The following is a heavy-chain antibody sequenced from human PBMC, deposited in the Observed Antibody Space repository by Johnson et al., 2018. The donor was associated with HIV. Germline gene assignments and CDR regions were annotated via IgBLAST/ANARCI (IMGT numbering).Heavy chain of an antibody. CDR3: AKDIHMVSPRRAFDI. CDR1: GFTFSSYA. J-gene: IGHJ3*02. D-gene: IGHD2-8*01. V-gene: IGHV3-9*01. CDR2: IRWNSANI. Sequence: EVQLVESGGGLVQPGGSLRLSCAASGFTFSSYAMSWVRQAPGKGLAWVSAIRWNSANIGYADSVKGRFTISRDNAKHSLYLQMNSLRVDDTALYYCAKDIHMVSPRRAFDIWGQGTMVTVSS.